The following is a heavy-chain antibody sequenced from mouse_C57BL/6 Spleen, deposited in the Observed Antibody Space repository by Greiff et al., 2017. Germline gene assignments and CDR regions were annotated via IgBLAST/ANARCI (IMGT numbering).Heavy chain of an antibody. J-gene: IGHJ1*03. CDR3: ARQLRSDWYFEV. CDR2: ISSGSSHI. Sequence: EVMLVESGGGLVKPGGSLKLSCAASGFTFSDYGMHWVRQAPEKGLEWVAYISSGSSHIYYADTVKGRFTISRDNAKNTLFLQMTSLRSEDTAMYDCARQLRSDWYFEVWGTGTTVTVSS. V-gene: IGHV5-17*01. D-gene: IGHD4-1*02. CDR1: GFTFSDYG.